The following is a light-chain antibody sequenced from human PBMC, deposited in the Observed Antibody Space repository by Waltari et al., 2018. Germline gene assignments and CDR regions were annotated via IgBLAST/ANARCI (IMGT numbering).Light chain of an antibody. J-gene: IGLJ3*02. CDR2: DVT. CDR1: SSDIGGYNL. V-gene: IGLV2-14*03. Sequence: QSALTQPASVSGSPGQSITISCTGSSSDIGGYNLVSWYQHLLGRAPKLLIYDVTKRPSGVSTRFSGSKSGNAASLTISGLRAEDEADYYCSSYVSSATVVFGGGTKLTVL. CDR3: SSYVSSATVV.